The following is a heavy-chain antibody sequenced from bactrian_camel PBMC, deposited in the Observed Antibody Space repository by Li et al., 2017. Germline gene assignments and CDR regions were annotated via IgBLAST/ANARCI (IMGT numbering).Heavy chain of an antibody. V-gene: IGHV3S1*01. J-gene: IGHJ7*01. D-gene: IGHD6*01. Sequence: VQLVESGGGLVQPGGSLRLSCAASGFTFSSYWMYWVRQAPGKGLEWVSTINSGGGTTYYADSVKGRFTISRDNAKNTLYLQLNSLKTEGTAMYYCAKDRERSTWYPIYYGMDYWGKGTQVTVS. CDR2: INSGGGTT. CDR1: GFTFSSYW.